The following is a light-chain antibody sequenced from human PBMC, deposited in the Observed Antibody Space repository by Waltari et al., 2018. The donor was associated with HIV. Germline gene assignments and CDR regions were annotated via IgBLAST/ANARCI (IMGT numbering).Light chain of an antibody. V-gene: IGKV1-12*01. Sequence: DVQMTQSPSFVSASVGDRVILNCWASQSIRSWLAWYQQKPGKAPKLLIYAASTLQSGVPSRFSGSGSGTDFALTISSLQPEDFATYYCQQGNSFPRTFGQGTKVEIK. J-gene: IGKJ1*01. CDR3: QQGNSFPRT. CDR2: AAS. CDR1: QSIRSW.